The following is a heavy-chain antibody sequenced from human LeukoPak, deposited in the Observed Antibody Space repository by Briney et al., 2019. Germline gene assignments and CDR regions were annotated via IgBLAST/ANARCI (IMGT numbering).Heavy chain of an antibody. V-gene: IGHV3-23*01. D-gene: IGHD3-16*01. CDR1: GFTFSSYV. CDR2: ISGSNDNT. Sequence: GGSLRLSCAASGFTFSSYVMTLVRQTPGKGLEWVSTISGSNDNTYYADSVKGRFTISRDNFQSTLFLQMNSLRADDTAVYYCARSPFYTSAPYYFDYWGQGTLVTVSS. J-gene: IGHJ4*02. CDR3: ARSPFYTSAPYYFDY.